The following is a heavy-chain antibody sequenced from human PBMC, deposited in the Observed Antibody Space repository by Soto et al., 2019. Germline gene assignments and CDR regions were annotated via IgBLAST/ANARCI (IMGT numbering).Heavy chain of an antibody. V-gene: IGHV3-23*01. D-gene: IGHD3-10*01. CDR1: GFTFSSYA. CDR3: AKDNYGSGSYLNWFDP. J-gene: IGHJ5*02. CDR2: ISGSGGST. Sequence: EVQLLESGGGLVQPGGSLRLSCAASGFTFSSYAMSWVRQAPGKGLEWVSAISGSGGSTYYADSVKGRFTISRDNYKNTLYLQMNSLRAEDTAVYYCAKDNYGSGSYLNWFDPWGQGTLVTVSS.